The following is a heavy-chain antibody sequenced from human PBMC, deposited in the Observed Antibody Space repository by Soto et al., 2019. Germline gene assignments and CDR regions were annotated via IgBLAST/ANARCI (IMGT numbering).Heavy chain of an antibody. CDR2: ISAYNGST. D-gene: IGHD2-15*01. CDR1: GYTFTSYG. Sequence: ASVKVSCKASGYTFTSYGISWVRQAPGQGLEWMGWISAYNGSTNYAQKLQGGVTMTTDTSTSTAYMELRSLRSDDTAVYYCAREVGQGYCSGGSCYWFDPWGQGTLVTVSS. CDR3: AREVGQGYCSGGSCYWFDP. J-gene: IGHJ5*02. V-gene: IGHV1-18*01.